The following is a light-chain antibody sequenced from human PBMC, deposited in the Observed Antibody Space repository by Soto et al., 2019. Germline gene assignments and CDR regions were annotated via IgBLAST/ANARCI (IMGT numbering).Light chain of an antibody. CDR3: QQYNKWPRT. Sequence: ETVMTQSPATLSVSPGERATLSCRASQSVSSALAWYQQKPGLPPRLLIYDASTRATGIPARFSGSGSGTDFTLTISSLQSQDVAVYYCQQYNKWPRTFGQGTKVDIK. J-gene: IGKJ1*01. CDR1: QSVSSA. V-gene: IGKV3-15*01. CDR2: DAS.